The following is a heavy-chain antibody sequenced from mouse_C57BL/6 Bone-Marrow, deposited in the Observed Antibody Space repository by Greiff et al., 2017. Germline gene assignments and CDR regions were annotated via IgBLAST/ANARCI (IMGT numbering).Heavy chain of an antibody. CDR3: ARGKIGGVREGY. CDR1: GYTFTSYW. CDR2: IYPGSGST. Sequence: QVQLQQPGAELVKPGASVKMSCKASGYTFTSYWITWVKQRPGQGLEWIGDIYPGSGSTNYNEKFTSKATLTVDTSSSTAYMQLSSLTSEDSAVYYCARGKIGGVREGYWGQGTTLTVSS. D-gene: IGHD1-1*02. V-gene: IGHV1-55*01. J-gene: IGHJ2*01.